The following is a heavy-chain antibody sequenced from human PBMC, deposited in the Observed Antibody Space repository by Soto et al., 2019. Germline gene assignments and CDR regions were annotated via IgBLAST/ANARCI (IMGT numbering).Heavy chain of an antibody. V-gene: IGHV4-34*01. Sequence: PSETLSLTCAVYGGALSGFYWSWVRQPPGLGLEWIGDISHSGFTNYNPSLKSRVSLSIDTSQNQFSLRLSSVTAADTAVYYCSRVDASESDSPSFGYWGQGSLVT. CDR2: ISHSGFT. J-gene: IGHJ4*02. D-gene: IGHD2-8*01. CDR3: SRVDASESDSPSFGY. CDR1: GGALSGFY.